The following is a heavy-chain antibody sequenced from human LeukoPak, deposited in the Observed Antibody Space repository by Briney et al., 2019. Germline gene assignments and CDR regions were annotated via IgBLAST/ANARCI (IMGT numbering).Heavy chain of an antibody. CDR2: IYYSGIT. CDR1: GGSISSYY. CDR3: ARGGGSSGSPRIKPLDY. V-gene: IGHV4-59*01. Sequence: SETLSLSCTVSGGSISSYYWSWIRQPPGKGRELIGYIYYSGITDHNPPLKSRVTISAEPSKTPLSLKLSSVTAADTAVYYCARGGGSSGSPRIKPLDYWGQGTLVTVSS. D-gene: IGHD6-6*01. J-gene: IGHJ4*02.